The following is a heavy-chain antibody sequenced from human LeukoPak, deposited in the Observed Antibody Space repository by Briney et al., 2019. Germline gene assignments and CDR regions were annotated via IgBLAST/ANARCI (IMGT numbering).Heavy chain of an antibody. J-gene: IGHJ4*02. Sequence: PGGSLRLSCAAPGFTFSSYGMHWVRQAPGKGLEWVAVISYDGSNKYYADSVKGRFTISRDNSKNTLYLQMNSLRAEDTAVYYCAKDPYYGSGSYLDYWGQGTLVTVSS. CDR1: GFTFSSYG. CDR3: AKDPYYGSGSYLDY. V-gene: IGHV3-30*18. CDR2: ISYDGSNK. D-gene: IGHD3-10*01.